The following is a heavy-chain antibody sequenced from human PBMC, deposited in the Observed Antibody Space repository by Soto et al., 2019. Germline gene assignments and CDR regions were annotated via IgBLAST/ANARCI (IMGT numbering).Heavy chain of an antibody. Sequence: GESLKISCKGSGYSFTSYWIGWVRQMPGKGLEWMGIIYPGDSDTRYSPSFQGQVTISADKSISTAYLQWSSLKASDTAMYYCARQLATGTTAPSYYYYYMDVWGKGTTVTVSS. D-gene: IGHD1-1*01. CDR2: IYPGDSDT. CDR1: GYSFTSYW. V-gene: IGHV5-51*01. CDR3: ARQLATGTTAPSYYYYYMDV. J-gene: IGHJ6*03.